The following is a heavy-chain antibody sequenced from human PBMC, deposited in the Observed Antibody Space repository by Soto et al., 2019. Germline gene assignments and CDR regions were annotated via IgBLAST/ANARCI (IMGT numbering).Heavy chain of an antibody. D-gene: IGHD3-22*01. Sequence: TGGSLRLSCASSGFAFSSAWMSWVRQAPGKGLEWVGRLKSEAAGGTTDYAAPVKGRFTISRDDSKNTLYLQMNSLKTDDTAVYYCSYDSSRGDYWGLGTLVTSPQ. CDR3: SYDSSRGDY. V-gene: IGHV3-15*01. CDR1: GFAFSSAW. J-gene: IGHJ4*02. CDR2: LKSEAAGGTT.